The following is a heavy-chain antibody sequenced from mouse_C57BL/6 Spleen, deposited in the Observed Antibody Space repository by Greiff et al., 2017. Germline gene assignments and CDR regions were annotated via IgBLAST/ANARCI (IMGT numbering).Heavy chain of an antibody. D-gene: IGHD2-4*01. V-gene: IGHV1-80*01. CDR1: GYAFSSYW. CDR3: ARVTYYDYDDRYFDV. CDR2: IYPGDGDT. J-gene: IGHJ1*03. Sequence: QVQLQQSGAELVKPGASVKISCKASGYAFSSYWMNWVKQRPGKGLEWIGQIYPGDGDTNYNGKFKGKATLTADKSYSTAYMHLSSLTSEDSAVYFFARVTYYDYDDRYFDVWGTGTTVTVSS.